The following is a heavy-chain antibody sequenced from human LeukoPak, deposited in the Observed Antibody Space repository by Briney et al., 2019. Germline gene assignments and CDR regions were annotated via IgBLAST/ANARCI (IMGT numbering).Heavy chain of an antibody. D-gene: IGHD2-2*01. CDR3: ARDRWYQLLRGAFDI. CDR2: ISSDGTTI. CDR1: GFSFSRYS. V-gene: IGHV3-48*01. J-gene: IGHJ3*02. Sequence: GGSLRLSCTASGFSFSRYSMNWVRQAPGKGLEWISYISSDGTTIYYADSVKGRFTISRDNSKNTLYLQMNSLRAEDTAVYYCARDRWYQLLRGAFDIWGQGTMVTVSS.